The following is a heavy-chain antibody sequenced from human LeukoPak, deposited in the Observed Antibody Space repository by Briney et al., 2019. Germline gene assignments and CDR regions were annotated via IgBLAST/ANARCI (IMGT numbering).Heavy chain of an antibody. J-gene: IGHJ4*02. D-gene: IGHD6-19*01. CDR1: GCTFSSYA. V-gene: IGHV3-23*01. Sequence: PGGSLRLSCAASGCTFSSYAMTWVRQAPGKGLEWVSAISGSAGRTYYADSVKGRFTISRDNSKNTLYLQMNSLRAEDTAVYYCVRVPRSSGLVTGYWGQGTLVTVSS. CDR3: VRVPRSSGLVTGY. CDR2: ISGSAGRT.